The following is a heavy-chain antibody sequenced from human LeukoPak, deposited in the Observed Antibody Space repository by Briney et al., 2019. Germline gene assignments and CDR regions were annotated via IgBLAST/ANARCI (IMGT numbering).Heavy chain of an antibody. D-gene: IGHD5-24*01. J-gene: IGHJ4*02. CDR3: ARRGDGYNYFDY. CDR2: IYYSGST. CDR1: GGSFSGYY. V-gene: IGHV4-59*08. Sequence: PSETLSLTCAVYGGSFSGYYWSWIRQPPGKGLEWIGYIYYSGSTNYNPSLKSRVTISVDTSKNQFSLKLSSVTAADTAVYYCARRGDGYNYFDYWGQGTLVTVSS.